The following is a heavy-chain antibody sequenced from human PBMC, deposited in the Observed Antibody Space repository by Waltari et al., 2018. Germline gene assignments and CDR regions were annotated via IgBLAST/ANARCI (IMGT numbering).Heavy chain of an antibody. CDR3: ARGSGYFFDY. CDR1: AFTFSSYA. J-gene: IGHJ4*02. V-gene: IGHV3-23*01. D-gene: IGHD1-1*01. Sequence: EVQLLESGGGLVQPGGSLRLSCAASAFTFSSYAMRWVRQAPGKGVKWDATVGSGGSTYYADSGKGRFTISKDSPQNTLYLQMSSLRAEDTAVYYCARGSGYFFDYWGQGTLVTVSS. CDR2: VGSGGST.